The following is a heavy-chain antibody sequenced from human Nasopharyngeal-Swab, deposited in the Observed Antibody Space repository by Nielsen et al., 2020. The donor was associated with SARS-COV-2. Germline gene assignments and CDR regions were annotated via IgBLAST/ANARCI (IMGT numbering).Heavy chain of an antibody. J-gene: IGHJ4*02. D-gene: IGHD5-18*01. Sequence: GESLKISCAASGFTFSSYSMNWVRQAPGKGLEWVSYISSSSTIYYADSVKGRFTISRDNAKNSLYLQMNSLRDEDTAMYYCASNSGYSYGSPLDNWGQGTLVTVSS. CDR3: ASNSGYSYGSPLDN. CDR2: ISSSSTI. CDR1: GFTFSSYS. V-gene: IGHV3-48*02.